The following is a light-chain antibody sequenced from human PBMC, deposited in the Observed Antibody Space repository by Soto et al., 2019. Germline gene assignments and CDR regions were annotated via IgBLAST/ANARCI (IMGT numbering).Light chain of an antibody. V-gene: IGKV3-15*01. CDR3: PQYNNCPRGT. Sequence: EIVMTQSQATLSVSPGETATLSCRASQGVSSNLAWYQQKPGQAPTLLIFGASTRATGIQARFSGSGSGTEFTLTISSLKSEDFEVYGCPQYNNCPRGTFGQGTKLEIK. CDR2: GAS. CDR1: QGVSSN. J-gene: IGKJ2*02.